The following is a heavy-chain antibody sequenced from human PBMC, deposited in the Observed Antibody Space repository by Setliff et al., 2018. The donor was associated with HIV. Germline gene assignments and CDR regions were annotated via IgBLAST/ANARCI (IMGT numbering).Heavy chain of an antibody. V-gene: IGHV4-39*01. Sequence: NPSETLSLTCTVSGGSASNSRYYWAWIRQPPGKGLEYIGSIYYNEKTYYSPSLKGRVTISVDTSKNQFPLNLTSVTAADTAVYFCASRVYYYDSNKVLREEGFDPWGQGTLVTVSS. J-gene: IGHJ5*02. CDR3: ASRVYYYDSNKVLREEGFDP. D-gene: IGHD3-22*01. CDR2: IYYNEKT. CDR1: GGSASNSRYY.